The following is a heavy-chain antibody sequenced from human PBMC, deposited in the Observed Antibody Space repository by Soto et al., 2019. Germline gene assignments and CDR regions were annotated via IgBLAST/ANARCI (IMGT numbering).Heavy chain of an antibody. V-gene: IGHV3-23*01. CDR1: GFTFSRHA. CDR3: AKVPSSWYASFFDP. Sequence: EVQLLESGGGLVQPGGSLRLSCTASGFTFSRHAMTWVRQAPGKGLEWVSGLSDSGGSIYYADSVKGRCTISRDNSMNTLYLQMNTLRAADTARYYCAKVPSSWYASFFDPWGQGTLVTVSS. D-gene: IGHD6-13*01. CDR2: LSDSGGSI. J-gene: IGHJ5*02.